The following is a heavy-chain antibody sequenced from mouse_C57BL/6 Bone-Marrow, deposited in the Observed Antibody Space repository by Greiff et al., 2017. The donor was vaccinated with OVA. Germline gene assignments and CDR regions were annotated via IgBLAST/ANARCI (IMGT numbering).Heavy chain of an antibody. V-gene: IGHV1-55*01. Sequence: QVQLQQPGAELVKPGASVKMSCKASGYTFTSYWITWVKQRPGQGLEWIGDIYPGSGSTNYNEKFKSKATLTVETSSSTAYMQLSSLTSEDSSVYYCARSPANFYYFDYWGQGTTLTVSS. J-gene: IGHJ2*01. CDR3: ARSPANFYYFDY. CDR2: IYPGSGST. D-gene: IGHD4-1*01. CDR1: GYTFTSYW.